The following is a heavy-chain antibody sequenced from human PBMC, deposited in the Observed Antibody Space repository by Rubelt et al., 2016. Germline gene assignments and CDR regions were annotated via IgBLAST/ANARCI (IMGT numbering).Heavy chain of an antibody. CDR3: AGDYGGNY. J-gene: IGHJ4*02. CDR2: ISGTSSV. Sequence: LRLSCAASGFTFSTYSMNWVRQAPGKGLEWVSYISGTSSVSYADSVQGRFNISRDNSKNTLYLHMNSLRTEDTAVYYCAGDYGGNYWGQGTLVTVSS. V-gene: IGHV3-48*01. D-gene: IGHD3-16*01. CDR1: GFTFSTYS.